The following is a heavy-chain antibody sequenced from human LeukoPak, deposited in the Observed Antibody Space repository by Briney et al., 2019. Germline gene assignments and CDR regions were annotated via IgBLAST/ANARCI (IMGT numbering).Heavy chain of an antibody. CDR2: IYYSGST. J-gene: IGHJ3*02. CDR3: ARLGVWEPHAFDI. V-gene: IGHV4-39*01. CDR1: GGSISSSSYY. Sequence: SETLSLTCTVSGGSISSSSYYWGWIRQPPGKGLEWIGSIYYSGSTYYNPSLKSRVTISVDTSKNQFSLKLSSVTAADTAVYYCARLGVWEPHAFDIWGQGTMVTVSS. D-gene: IGHD1-26*01.